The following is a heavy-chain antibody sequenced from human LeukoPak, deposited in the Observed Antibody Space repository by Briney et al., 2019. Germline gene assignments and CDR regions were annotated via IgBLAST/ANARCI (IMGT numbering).Heavy chain of an antibody. D-gene: IGHD6-19*01. CDR3: ARDREGSGWIYYYYGMDV. CDR1: GYTFTGYY. J-gene: IGHJ6*02. CDR2: INPNSGGT. Sequence: ASVKVSCKASGYTFTGYYMHWVRQAPGQGLEGMGWINPNSGGTNYAQKFQGRVTMTRDTSISPAYMELSRLRSDDTAVYYCARDREGSGWIYYYYGMDVWGQGTTVTVSS. V-gene: IGHV1-2*02.